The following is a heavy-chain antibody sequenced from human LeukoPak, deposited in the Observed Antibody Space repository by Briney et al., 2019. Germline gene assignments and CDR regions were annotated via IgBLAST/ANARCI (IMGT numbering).Heavy chain of an antibody. V-gene: IGHV3-48*03. J-gene: IGHJ3*02. CDR3: ARARWAGAFDI. D-gene: IGHD6-19*01. CDR1: GFTFSSYE. CDR2: ISSSGSTI. Sequence: GGSLRLSCAASGFTFSSYEMNWVRQAPGKGLERVSYISSSGSTIYYADSVKGRFTISRDNAKNSLYLQMNSLRAEDTAVYYCARARWAGAFDIWGQGTMVTVSS.